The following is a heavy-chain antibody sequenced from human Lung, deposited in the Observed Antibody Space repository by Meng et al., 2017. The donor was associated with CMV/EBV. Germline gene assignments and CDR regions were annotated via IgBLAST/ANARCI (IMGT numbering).Heavy chain of an antibody. D-gene: IGHD6-6*01. V-gene: IGHV3-21*01. CDR1: EITLSSYS. CDR2: ISTSGSYR. Sequence: SLKIXCAASEITLSSYSMNWVRQAPGKRLEWVSSISTSGSYRYYADSAKGRFTISRDNAKNSLYLQMNSLRVEDTAVYYCALMAYSSSSGAFDIWGRGXMVTVSS. CDR3: ALMAYSSSSGAFDI. J-gene: IGHJ3*02.